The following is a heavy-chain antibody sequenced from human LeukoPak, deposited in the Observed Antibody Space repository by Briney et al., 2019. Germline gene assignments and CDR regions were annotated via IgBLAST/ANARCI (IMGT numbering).Heavy chain of an antibody. CDR2: IHYTGGA. J-gene: IGHJ5*02. D-gene: IGHD1-26*01. Sequence: SETLSLTCSVSSGSISGYYWSWIRQPPGKGLEWIAYIHYTGGAKYNASLKSRVTMSVDTPKNQFSLRLNSVTAADTAVYYCARGGGGSPNWFDPWGLGTLVTVSS. V-gene: IGHV4-59*01. CDR1: SGSISGYY. CDR3: ARGGGGSPNWFDP.